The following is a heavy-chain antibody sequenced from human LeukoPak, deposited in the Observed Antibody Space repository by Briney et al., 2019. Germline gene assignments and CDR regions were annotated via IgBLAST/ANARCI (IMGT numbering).Heavy chain of an antibody. CDR3: AREGGYSYGMHAFDI. CDR1: GGSISSYY. J-gene: IGHJ3*02. CDR2: IYYSGST. D-gene: IGHD5-18*01. Sequence: SETLSLTCTVSGGSISSYYWSWIRQPPGKGLEWIGYIYYSGSTNYKSSLKSRVTISVDTSKNQFSLKLSSVTAADTAVYYCAREGGYSYGMHAFDIWGQGTMVTVSS. V-gene: IGHV4-59*01.